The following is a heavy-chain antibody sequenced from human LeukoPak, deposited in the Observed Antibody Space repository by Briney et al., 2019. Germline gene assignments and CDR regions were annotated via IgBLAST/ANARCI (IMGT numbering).Heavy chain of an antibody. CDR3: ARDPYSSTWSYGMDI. J-gene: IGHJ6*02. D-gene: IGHD6-13*01. Sequence: GGSLRLSCTASGFTLSNYWMSWVRQTPEKGLEWVANIKQDESEKVYVDSVKGRFTISRDNAKSSLYLQMSGLRADDTAVYYCARDPYSSTWSYGMDIGGQGTTVTVSS. CDR1: GFTLSNYW. V-gene: IGHV3-7*05. CDR2: IKQDESEK.